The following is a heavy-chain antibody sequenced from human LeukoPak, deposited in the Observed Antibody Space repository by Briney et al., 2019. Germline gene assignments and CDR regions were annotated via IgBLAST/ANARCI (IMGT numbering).Heavy chain of an antibody. J-gene: IGHJ4*02. V-gene: IGHV1-8*01. Sequence: GASVKVSCKASGYTFTSYDINWVRQATGQGLEWMGWMNANSGNTGYAQKFQGRVTMTRNTSISTAYMELSSLRSEDTAVYYCARGPITIFGVVIINHFDYWGQGTLVTVSS. D-gene: IGHD3-3*01. CDR2: MNANSGNT. CDR3: ARGPITIFGVVIINHFDY. CDR1: GYTFTSYD.